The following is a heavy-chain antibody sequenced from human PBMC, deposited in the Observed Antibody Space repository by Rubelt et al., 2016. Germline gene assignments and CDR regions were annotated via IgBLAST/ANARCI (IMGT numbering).Heavy chain of an antibody. CDR3: AGAPTSRLSYLSQYYYYGMDV. Sequence: VQLQESGPGLVKPSGTLSLTCAVSGGSISSSNWWSWVRQAPGKGLEWVANIKQDGSEKYYVDSVKGRFTISRDNAKNSLYLQMNSLRAEDTAWYYCAGAPTSRLSYLSQYYYYGMDVWGQGTTVTVSS. D-gene: IGHD2-2*01. V-gene: IGHV3-7*03. J-gene: IGHJ6*02. CDR1: GGSISSSNW. CDR2: IKQDGSEK.